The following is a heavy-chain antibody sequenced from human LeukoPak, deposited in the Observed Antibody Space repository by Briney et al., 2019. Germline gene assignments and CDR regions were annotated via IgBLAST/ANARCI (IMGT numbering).Heavy chain of an antibody. CDR2: ISGSGGDT. J-gene: IGHJ4*02. CDR3: AQREGYTSGGY. D-gene: IGHD5-18*01. Sequence: PWGSLRLSCAASGFTFSSYAMSWVRQAPAKGLEWVSGISGSGGDTYYADSVKGRFTISRDNSKNTLYLEMNSLRAEDTAVYYCAQREGYTSGGYWGQGTLVTVSS. CDR1: GFTFSSYA. V-gene: IGHV3-23*01.